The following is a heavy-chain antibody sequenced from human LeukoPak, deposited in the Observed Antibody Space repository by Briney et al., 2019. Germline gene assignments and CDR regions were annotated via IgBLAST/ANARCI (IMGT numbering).Heavy chain of an antibody. CDR1: GGSISSSSYY. J-gene: IGHJ6*02. CDR3: ARADGNYYYYGMDV. Sequence: PSETLSLTCTVSGGSISSSSYYWGWIRQPPGKGLEWIGSIYYSGSTYYNPSLKSRVTISVDTSKNQFSLKLSSVTAADTAVYYCARADGNYYYYGMDVWGQGTTVTVSS. V-gene: IGHV4-39*07. CDR2: IYYSGST.